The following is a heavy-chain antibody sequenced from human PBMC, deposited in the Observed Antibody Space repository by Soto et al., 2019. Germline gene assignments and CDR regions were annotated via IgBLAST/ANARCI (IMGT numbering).Heavy chain of an antibody. CDR2: MYYSGST. V-gene: IGHV4-31*03. Sequence: QVQLQESGPGLVKPSQTLSLTCTVSGGSISSGGYYWSWIRQHPGKGLEWIGYMYYSGSTYYNPSLKSRVTISVDTSKNQFPLKLSSVTALDTAVDYCAIGGITIFGVVIIDWYFDLWGLGTLVTGSS. D-gene: IGHD3-3*01. CDR1: GGSISSGGYY. CDR3: AIGGITIFGVVIIDWYFDL. J-gene: IGHJ2*01.